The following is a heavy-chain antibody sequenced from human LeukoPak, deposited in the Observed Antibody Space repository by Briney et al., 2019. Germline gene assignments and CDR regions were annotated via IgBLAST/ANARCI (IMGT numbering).Heavy chain of an antibody. J-gene: IGHJ3*02. D-gene: IGHD3-10*01. V-gene: IGHV4-59*01. Sequence: KTSETLSLTCTLSGGSISSYYWSWIRQPPGKGLEWIGYIYYSESTNYNPSLKSRVTISVDTSKNQFSLKLSSVTAADTAVYYCVRAAGGAFDIWGQGTMVTVSS. CDR1: GGSISSYY. CDR3: VRAAGGAFDI. CDR2: IYYSEST.